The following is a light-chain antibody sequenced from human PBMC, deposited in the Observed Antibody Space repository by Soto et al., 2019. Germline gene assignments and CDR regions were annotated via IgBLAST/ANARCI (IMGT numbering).Light chain of an antibody. J-gene: IGKJ2*03. CDR3: QHAYVAPYS. CDR2: SGS. CDR1: QDINVY. Sequence: DIQMTQSPSSVSASLGDTVTITCRASQDINVYLNWYQQKPGEVPKLLIYSGSTLHSGVPSRFTGSGSETDFTLTIRSLQPEDVATYYRQHAYVAPYSFGQGTKVDSK. V-gene: IGKV1-39*01.